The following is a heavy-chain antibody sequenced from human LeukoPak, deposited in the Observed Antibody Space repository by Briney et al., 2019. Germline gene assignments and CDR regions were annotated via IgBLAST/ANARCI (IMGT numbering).Heavy chain of an antibody. CDR1: GGSITTTNL. CDR3: TRESGAFSPFGF. D-gene: IGHD1-26*01. CDR2: VHLNVAT. Sequence: TAETLSLTCAVSGGSITTTNLWSWVRQPPGKGLEWIGEVHLNVATNYNPSLESRFSMSIDKSNNHLSLEVTSVTAADTAMYYCTRESGAFSPFGFWGQGTLVTVSS. J-gene: IGHJ4*02. V-gene: IGHV4-4*02.